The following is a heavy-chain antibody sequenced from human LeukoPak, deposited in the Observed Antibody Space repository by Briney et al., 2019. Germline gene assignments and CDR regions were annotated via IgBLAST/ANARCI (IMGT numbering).Heavy chain of an antibody. Sequence: GGSLRLSCAASGFTFNRYSMLWVRQAPGKGPEWLAVIWYDGSNKYYADSVKGRFTISRDNSKNTLYLQMNSLRAEDTAVYYCARARTTRGFDYWGQGTLVTVSS. D-gene: IGHD4-17*01. CDR2: IWYDGSNK. CDR1: GFTFNRYS. J-gene: IGHJ4*02. V-gene: IGHV3-30*07. CDR3: ARARTTRGFDY.